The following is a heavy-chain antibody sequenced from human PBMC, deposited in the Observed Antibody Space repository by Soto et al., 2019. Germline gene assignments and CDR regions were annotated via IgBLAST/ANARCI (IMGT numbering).Heavy chain of an antibody. Sequence: QLQLQESGSGLVKPSQTLSLTCAVSGGSISSGGYSWSWIRQPPGKGLEWIGYIYHSGSTYNNPSLKSRVTISVDRAKNQFSLKLSSVPAADTAVYYCARGWTYCDLFALNSWGQGTLVTVSS. CDR3: ARGWTYCDLFALNS. D-gene: IGHD3-9*01. CDR2: IYHSGST. V-gene: IGHV4-30-2*01. J-gene: IGHJ5*02. CDR1: GGSISSGGYS.